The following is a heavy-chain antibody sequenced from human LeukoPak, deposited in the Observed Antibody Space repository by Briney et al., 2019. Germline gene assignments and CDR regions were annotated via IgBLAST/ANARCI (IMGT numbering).Heavy chain of an antibody. CDR3: ARLGGYCSGSSCYWLDY. D-gene: IGHD2-15*01. J-gene: IGHJ4*02. CDR2: IYHSGST. CDR1: GDSISSSSYY. Sequence: TPETLSLTCTVSGDSISSSSYYWGWIRQPPGKGLEWVASIYHSGSTFYNPSLKSRVTISVDTSKNQFSLKLSSVTAADTAVYYCARLGGYCSGSSCYWLDYWGQGTLVTVSA. V-gene: IGHV4-39*01.